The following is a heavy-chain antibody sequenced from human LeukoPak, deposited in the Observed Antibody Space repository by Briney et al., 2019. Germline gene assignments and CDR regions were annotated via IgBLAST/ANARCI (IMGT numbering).Heavy chain of an antibody. CDR3: ARAQLWFGELSNWFDP. V-gene: IGHV4-30-2*01. J-gene: IGHJ5*02. CDR2: IYHSGST. CDR1: GGSISSGGYS. D-gene: IGHD3-10*01. Sequence: SRTLSLTCAVSGGSISSGGYSWSWIRQPPGKGLEWIGYIYHSGSTYYNPSLKSRVTISVDRSKNQFSLKLSSVTAADTAVYYCARAQLWFGELSNWFDPWGQGTLVTVSS.